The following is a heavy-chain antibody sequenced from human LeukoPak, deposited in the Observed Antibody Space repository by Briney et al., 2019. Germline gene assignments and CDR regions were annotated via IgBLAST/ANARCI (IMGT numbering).Heavy chain of an antibody. V-gene: IGHV1-69*13. CDR2: IIPIFGTA. D-gene: IGHD3-10*01. CDR3: ARDTPHYYGSGSYVLDAFDI. CDR1: GGTFTIYA. J-gene: IGHJ3*02. Sequence: ASVRVSSKASGGTFTIYAISWGRQAPGQGVEWMGGIIPIFGTANYAQKFQGRVTITADESTSTAYMELSSLRSEDTAVYYCARDTPHYYGSGSYVLDAFDIWGQGTMVTVSS.